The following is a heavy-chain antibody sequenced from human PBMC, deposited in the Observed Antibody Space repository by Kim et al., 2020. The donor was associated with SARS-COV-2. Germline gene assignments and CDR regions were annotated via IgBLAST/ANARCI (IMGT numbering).Heavy chain of an antibody. CDR2: IHQSGST. CDR3: ARLLRTPHGSKRWFDP. Sequence: SETLSLTCAVNGGSFSGFYWNWIRHVPGKGLEWIGEIHQSGSTNYNPSLKTRVTISIDTSKDQFSLHLRSVTAADTAVYYCARLLRTPHGSKRWFDPWGQGTRVTVSS. V-gene: IGHV4-34*01. CDR1: GGSFSGFY. J-gene: IGHJ5*02. D-gene: IGHD1-26*01.